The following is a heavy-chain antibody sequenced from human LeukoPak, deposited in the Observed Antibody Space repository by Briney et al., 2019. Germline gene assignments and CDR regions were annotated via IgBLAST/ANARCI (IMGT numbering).Heavy chain of an antibody. D-gene: IGHD3-10*01. CDR1: GFTFSSYW. CDR3: AFSGSYYTSYYGMDV. CDR2: IKQDGSEK. Sequence: GGSLRLSCAASGFTFSSYWMSWVRQAPGKGLEWVANIKQDGSEKYYVDSVKGRFTISRDNAKNSLYLQMNSLRAEDTAVYYCAFSGSYYTSYYGMDVWGQGTTVTVSS. J-gene: IGHJ6*02. V-gene: IGHV3-7*01.